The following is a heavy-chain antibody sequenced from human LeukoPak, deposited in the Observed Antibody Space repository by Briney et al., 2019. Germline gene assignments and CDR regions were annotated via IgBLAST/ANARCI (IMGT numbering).Heavy chain of an antibody. Sequence: GGSLRLSCAASGFTVSSNYMSWVRQAPGKGLEWVSTISDSGDTTYYADSVKGRFTISRDNLKNTLYVQMNSLRVDDTAVYYCAKGHSAHGTGFDYWGQGTLVIVSS. J-gene: IGHJ4*02. CDR1: GFTVSSNY. D-gene: IGHD1-1*01. CDR2: ISDSGDTT. V-gene: IGHV3-23*01. CDR3: AKGHSAHGTGFDY.